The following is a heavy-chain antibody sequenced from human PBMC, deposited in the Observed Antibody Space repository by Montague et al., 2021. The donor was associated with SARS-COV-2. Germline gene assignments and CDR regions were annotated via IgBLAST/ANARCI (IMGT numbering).Heavy chain of an antibody. Sequence: SETLSLTCTVSGGSISSSSYYWGWIRQPPGKGLEWIGNIYYSGSTYYNPSLKSRVTISVDTSKNQFSLKLSSVTAADTAVYSCARQKMGSVTIFGVVMHYRCFDPWGQGTLVTVSS. D-gene: IGHD3-3*01. CDR3: ARQKMGSVTIFGVVMHYRCFDP. V-gene: IGHV4-39*01. CDR1: GGSISSSSYY. CDR2: IYYSGST. J-gene: IGHJ5*02.